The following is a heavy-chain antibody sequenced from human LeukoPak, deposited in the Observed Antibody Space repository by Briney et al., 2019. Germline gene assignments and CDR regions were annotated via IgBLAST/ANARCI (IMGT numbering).Heavy chain of an antibody. CDR1: GGSISNYN. V-gene: IGHV4-59*01. D-gene: IGHD5-24*01. Sequence: SETLSLTCTVSGGSISNYNWNWIRQPPGKGLEWIGFIYFNGNTNYNPSLKSRVTMSVDTSKNQFSLKLSSVTAADTAVYYCARGEEMATSHFDYWGQGILVTVSS. CDR3: ARGEEMATSHFDY. CDR2: IYFNGNT. J-gene: IGHJ4*02.